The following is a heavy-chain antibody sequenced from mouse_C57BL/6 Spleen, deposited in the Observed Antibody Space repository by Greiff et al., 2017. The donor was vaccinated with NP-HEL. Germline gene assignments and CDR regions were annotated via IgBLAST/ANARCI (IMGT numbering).Heavy chain of an antibody. CDR1: GFTFSDYG. D-gene: IGHD1-2*01. J-gene: IGHJ2*01. CDR3: ARLRLTGAYFDY. V-gene: IGHV5-17*01. Sequence: VQLKESGGGLVKPGGSLKLSCAASGFTFSDYGMHWVRQAPEKGLEWVAYISSGSSTIYYADTVKGRFTISRDNAKNTLFLQMTSLRSEDTAMYYCARLRLTGAYFDYWGQGTTLTVSS. CDR2: ISSGSSTI.